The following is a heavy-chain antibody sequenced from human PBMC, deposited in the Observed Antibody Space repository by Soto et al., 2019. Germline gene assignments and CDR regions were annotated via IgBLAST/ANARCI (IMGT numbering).Heavy chain of an antibody. CDR1: AFIVSSNY. CDR3: ARNSSPGGMDV. CDR2: ISSGDDT. Sequence: SLRLTCAASAFIVSSNYMTWVRQAPGKGLEWVSVISSGDDTYYADSMKGRFTISRDNSKNEVYLQMDNLRVEDTAVYYCARNSSPGGMDVWGQGTTVTVSS. J-gene: IGHJ6*02. D-gene: IGHD6-13*01. V-gene: IGHV3-53*01.